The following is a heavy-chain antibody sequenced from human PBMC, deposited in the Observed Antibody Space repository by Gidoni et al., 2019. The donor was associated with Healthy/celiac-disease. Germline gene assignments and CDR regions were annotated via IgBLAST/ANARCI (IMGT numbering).Heavy chain of an antibody. Sequence: QLQLQESGPGLVKPSETLSLTCTVSGGSISSSSYYWGWIRQPPGKGREWIGSIYYSGSTYYNPSLKSRVTISVDTSKNQFSLKLSSVTAADTAVYYCARHVLTTSSSGWYSDYYYYGMDVWGQGTTVTVSS. CDR3: ARHVLTTSSSGWYSDYYYYGMDV. CDR2: IYYSGST. D-gene: IGHD6-19*01. V-gene: IGHV4-39*01. J-gene: IGHJ6*02. CDR1: GGSISSSSYY.